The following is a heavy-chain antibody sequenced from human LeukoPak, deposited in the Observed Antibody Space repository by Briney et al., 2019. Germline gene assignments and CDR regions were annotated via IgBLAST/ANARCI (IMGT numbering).Heavy chain of an antibody. V-gene: IGHV3-23*01. CDR1: GFTFSGHA. J-gene: IGHJ4*02. CDR3: AKVLSGSQDY. CDR2: ITGGAENT. D-gene: IGHD1-26*01. Sequence: GESLRLSCAASGFTFSGHAMSWVRQAPGKGPNWLSTITGGAENTYYADSVKGRFTISRDNSKNTVYLQMDSLRVEDTAVYYCAKVLSGSQDYWGQGTLVTVFS.